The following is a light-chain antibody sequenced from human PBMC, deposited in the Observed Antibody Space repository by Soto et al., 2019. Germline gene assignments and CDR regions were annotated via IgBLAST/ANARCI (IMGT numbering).Light chain of an antibody. Sequence: DIQMTQSPSSLSASVGDRVTFTCRASQFIRNYLNWYQQKPGKAPKLLIYAASHLRSGVPSRFSGSASGTDFTLTISRLQPEDFATYYCQQSDSASTFGQGTRLEIK. V-gene: IGKV1-39*01. CDR1: QFIRNY. CDR3: QQSDSAST. CDR2: AAS. J-gene: IGKJ2*01.